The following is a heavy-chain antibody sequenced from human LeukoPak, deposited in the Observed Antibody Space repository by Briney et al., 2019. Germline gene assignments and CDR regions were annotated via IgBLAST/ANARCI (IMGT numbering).Heavy chain of an antibody. CDR3: ARDRYGDHTYFDY. V-gene: IGHV4-30-2*01. CDR1: GGSISSGGYS. CDR2: IYQSGST. J-gene: IGHJ4*02. Sequence: SETLSLTCAVSGGSISSGGYSWSWLRQPPGKGLEWIGYIYQSGSTYYNPSLKSRVTISVDRSKNQFSLELNSVTAADTAVYYCARDRYGDHTYFDYWGQGTLVTVSS. D-gene: IGHD4-17*01.